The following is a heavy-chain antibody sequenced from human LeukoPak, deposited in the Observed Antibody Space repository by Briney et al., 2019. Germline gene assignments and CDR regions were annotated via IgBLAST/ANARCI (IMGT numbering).Heavy chain of an antibody. CDR2: IYYSGST. Sequence: SETLSLTCAVYGGSFSDYYWSWIRQPPGKGLEWIGSIYYSGSTYYNPSLKSRVTISVDTSKNQFSLKLSSVTAADTAVYYCARDTYMVVAATLYYFDYWGQGTLVTVSS. CDR3: ARDTYMVVAATLYYFDY. CDR1: GGSFSDYY. D-gene: IGHD2-15*01. J-gene: IGHJ4*02. V-gene: IGHV4-34*01.